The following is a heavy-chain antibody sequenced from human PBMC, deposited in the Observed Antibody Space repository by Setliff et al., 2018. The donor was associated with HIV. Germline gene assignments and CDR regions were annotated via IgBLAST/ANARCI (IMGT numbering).Heavy chain of an antibody. CDR3: ASSSAVAGRGRGY. CDR1: GFNVGDSY. CDR2: IYSGGNST. V-gene: IGHV3-23*03. Sequence: PGGSLRLSCAVSGFNVGDSYMRWARQSPGKGLEWVSVIYSGGNSTYYADSVKGRFTISRDNSKNTLYLQMNSLRADDTAVYYCASSSAVAGRGRGYWGQGTLVTV. D-gene: IGHD6-19*01. J-gene: IGHJ4*02.